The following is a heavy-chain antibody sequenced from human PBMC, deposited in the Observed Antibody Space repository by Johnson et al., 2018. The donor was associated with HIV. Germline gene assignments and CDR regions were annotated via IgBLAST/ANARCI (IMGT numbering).Heavy chain of an antibody. V-gene: IGHV3-73*02. D-gene: IGHD4-17*01. CDR1: GFTLSGSA. CDR2: IRSKANSYAT. CDR3: ARGVNGDYAVSAFDI. J-gene: IGHJ3*02. Sequence: VQLVESGGGLVQPGGSLKLSCAASGFTLSGSAMHWVRQASGKGLEWVGRIRSKANSYATAYAASVKGRFTISRDDSKNTAYLQMNSLKTEDTAVYYCARGVNGDYAVSAFDIWGQGTMVTVSS.